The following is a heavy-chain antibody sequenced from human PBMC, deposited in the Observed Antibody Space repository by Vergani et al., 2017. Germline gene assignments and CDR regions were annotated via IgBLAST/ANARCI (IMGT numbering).Heavy chain of an antibody. Sequence: EVQLVESGGGLVQPGGSLRLSCAASGFTFSSYWMSWVRQAPGKGLEWVANIKQDGSEKYYVDSVKGRFTISRDNAKNSLYLQMNSLRAEDTAVYYCARIIPSLLYCSSTSCFEYYFDYWGQGTLVTVSS. CDR2: IKQDGSEK. CDR3: ARIIPSLLYCSSTSCFEYYFDY. D-gene: IGHD2-2*01. CDR1: GFTFSSYW. V-gene: IGHV3-7*01. J-gene: IGHJ4*02.